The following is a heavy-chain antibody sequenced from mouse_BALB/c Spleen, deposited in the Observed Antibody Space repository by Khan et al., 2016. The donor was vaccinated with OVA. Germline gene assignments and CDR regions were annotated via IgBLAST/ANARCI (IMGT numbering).Heavy chain of an antibody. CDR2: LDPYDSET. J-gene: IGHJ3*01. CDR1: GYTFTSYW. Sequence: QVQLQQPGAELVRPGASVKLSCEASGYTFTSYWMNWVKQSPEQGLEWIGRLDPYDSETHYNQNFKDKAILTVDKSSSTAYMQLSSLTSEDSAVYYFARNPFAYWGQGTLVTVSA. V-gene: IGHV1-52*01. CDR3: ARNPFAY.